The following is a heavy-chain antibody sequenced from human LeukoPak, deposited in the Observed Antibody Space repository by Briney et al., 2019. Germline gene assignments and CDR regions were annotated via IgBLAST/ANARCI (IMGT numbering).Heavy chain of an antibody. CDR1: GLTFSSYS. J-gene: IGHJ4*02. V-gene: IGHV3-48*01. D-gene: IGHD5-18*01. Sequence: GGSLRLSCAASGLTFSSYSMNWVRQAPGKGLEWVSYISISSTTIYYADSVKGRFTISRDNAKNSLYLQMNSLRAEDTAVYYCAREYNLGAMANFDYWGQGTLVTVSS. CDR3: AREYNLGAMANFDY. CDR2: ISISSTTI.